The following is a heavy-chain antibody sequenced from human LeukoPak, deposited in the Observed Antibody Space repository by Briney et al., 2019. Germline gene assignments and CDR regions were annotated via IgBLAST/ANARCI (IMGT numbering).Heavy chain of an antibody. D-gene: IGHD2-2*01. CDR1: GGSFSGYY. J-gene: IGHJ4*02. CDR3: ARGIDIVVVPAALDY. CDR2: INHSGST. V-gene: IGHV4-34*01. Sequence: PSETLSLTCAVYGGSFSGYYWSWIRQPPGKGLEWIGEINHSGSTNYNPSLKSRVTISVDTSKNQFSLKLSSVTAADTAVYYCARGIDIVVVPAALDYWGQGTLVTVSS.